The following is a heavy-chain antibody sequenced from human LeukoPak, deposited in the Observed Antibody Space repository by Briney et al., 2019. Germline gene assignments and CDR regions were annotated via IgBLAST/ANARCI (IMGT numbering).Heavy chain of an antibody. CDR3: ARVSGSGSYSFDY. V-gene: IGHV3-30-3*01. Sequence: PGRSLRLSCAASGFTFSSYAMHWVRQAPGKGLEWVAVISYDGSNKYYADSVKGRFTISRDNSKNTLYLQMNSLRAEDTAVYYCARVSGSGSYSFDYWGQGTLVTVSS. CDR2: ISYDGSNK. CDR1: GFTFSSYA. J-gene: IGHJ4*02. D-gene: IGHD1-26*01.